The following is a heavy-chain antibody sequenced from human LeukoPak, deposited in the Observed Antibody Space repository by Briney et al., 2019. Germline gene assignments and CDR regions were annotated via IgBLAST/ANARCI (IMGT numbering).Heavy chain of an antibody. Sequence: GRSLRLSCAASGFTFSSYGMHWVRQAPGKGLEWVAVIWYDGSNKYYADSVKGRFTISRDNSKNTLYLQMNSLRAEDTAVYYCARGQWLHDFYGMDVWGQGTTVTVS. V-gene: IGHV3-33*01. D-gene: IGHD3-22*01. CDR3: ARGQWLHDFYGMDV. CDR2: IWYDGSNK. CDR1: GFTFSSYG. J-gene: IGHJ6*02.